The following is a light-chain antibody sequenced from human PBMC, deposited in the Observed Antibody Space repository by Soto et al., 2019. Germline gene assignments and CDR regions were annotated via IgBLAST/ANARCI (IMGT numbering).Light chain of an antibody. V-gene: IGKV3-20*01. CDR2: GAS. Sequence: EIVLTQSPGTLSLSPGERATLSCRASQSVSSSYLAWYQQKPGQAPRLLIYGASSRATGIPDRFSGSGSGTDFTLTISRLEPEDFAVYYCQQYGSSRNFGQGTKVESK. CDR1: QSVSSSY. CDR3: QQYGSSRN. J-gene: IGKJ1*01.